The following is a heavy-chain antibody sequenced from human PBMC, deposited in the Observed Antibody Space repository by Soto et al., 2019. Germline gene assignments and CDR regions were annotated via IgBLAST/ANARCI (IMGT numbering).Heavy chain of an antibody. D-gene: IGHD3-10*01. J-gene: IGHJ4*02. V-gene: IGHV1-69*04. Sequence: QVQLAQSGAEVKRPGSSVKVSCKASGDTFSFYSINWVRQAPGLGLEWMGRVNPILSMSNYAQRFQGRVTMTADKSTSTAYMELSGLRSEDTDMYYCATSYGSGYRAFDYWGQGALVTVSS. CDR1: GDTFSFYS. CDR3: ATSYGSGYRAFDY. CDR2: VNPILSMS.